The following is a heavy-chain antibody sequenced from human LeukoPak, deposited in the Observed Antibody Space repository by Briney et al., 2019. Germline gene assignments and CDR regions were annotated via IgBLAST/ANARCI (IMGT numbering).Heavy chain of an antibody. CDR2: INPNSGGT. V-gene: IGHV1-2*02. Sequence: ASVKVSCKASGYTFTSYGISWVRQAPGQGLEWMGWINPNSGGTNYAQKFQGRVTMTRDTSISTAYMELSRLRSDDTAVYYCARVTDSEPTDQPTDPWGQGTLVTVSS. CDR1: GYTFTSYG. J-gene: IGHJ5*02. CDR3: ARVTDSEPTDQPTDP. D-gene: IGHD1-26*01.